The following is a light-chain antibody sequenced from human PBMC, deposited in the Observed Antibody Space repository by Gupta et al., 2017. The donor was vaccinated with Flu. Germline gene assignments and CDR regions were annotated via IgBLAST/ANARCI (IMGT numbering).Light chain of an antibody. CDR1: SRPASRPPY. Sequence: QPVVTPAPSLSVSPGATVTLTCGLASRPASRPPYAAWFQQTPGQAPRTLVYDTDSRSSGVPDRFSGSIVGNKAALTVTGAQADDECVYHCVLYFGRGVWVFGGGTKLTVL. V-gene: IGLV8-61*01. CDR2: DTD. CDR3: VLYFGRGVWV. J-gene: IGLJ3*02.